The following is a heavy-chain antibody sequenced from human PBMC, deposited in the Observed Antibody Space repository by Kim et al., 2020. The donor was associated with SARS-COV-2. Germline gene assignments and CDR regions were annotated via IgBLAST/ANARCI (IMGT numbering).Heavy chain of an antibody. J-gene: IGHJ4*02. CDR1: GFIFGDYA. CDR2: IRSKAYGGTT. Sequence: GGSLRLSCTASGFIFGDYAMSWVRQAPGKGLEWVGLIRSKAYGGTTEYAASVKGRFTISRDDSKSIAYLQMNSLKTEDTAVYYCTSSICTGYPIVYWGQGTLVTVSS. V-gene: IGHV3-49*04. D-gene: IGHD2-8*02. CDR3: TSSICTGYPIVY.